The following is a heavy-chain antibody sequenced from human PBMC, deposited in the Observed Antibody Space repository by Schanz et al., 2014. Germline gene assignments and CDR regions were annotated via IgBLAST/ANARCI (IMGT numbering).Heavy chain of an antibody. CDR2: ISASGGTT. D-gene: IGHD2-15*01. V-gene: IGHV3-23*01. Sequence: VHLLESGGGLVQPGGSLRLSCAASGFTFTNYAMSWVRQAPGKGLEWVSLISASGGTTYYADSVKGRFTISRDNSKTTLYLQMNSLRAEDTAVYYCAKTPREYCNYDNCPNWFDSWGQGTLVTASS. CDR3: AKTPREYCNYDNCPNWFDS. CDR1: GFTFTNYA. J-gene: IGHJ5*01.